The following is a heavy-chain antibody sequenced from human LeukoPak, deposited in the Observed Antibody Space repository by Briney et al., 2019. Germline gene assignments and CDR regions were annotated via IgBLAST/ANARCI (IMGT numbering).Heavy chain of an antibody. V-gene: IGHV3-7*03. D-gene: IGHD6-13*01. CDR1: GFSINTYW. CDR2: IKQDGSET. Sequence: GGSLRLSCAASGFSINTYWMSWVRQAPGKGPEWVAIIKQDGSETHYVGSVKGRLTISRDNAKNSLYLQMTSLRNEDAAVYYCTRIGHSSTWYFDLWGQGTLVTVSS. J-gene: IGHJ4*02. CDR3: TRIGHSSTWYFDL.